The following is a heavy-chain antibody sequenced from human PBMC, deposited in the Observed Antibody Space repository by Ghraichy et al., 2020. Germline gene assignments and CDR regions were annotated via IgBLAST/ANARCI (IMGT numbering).Heavy chain of an antibody. CDR2: ISHSGSS. Sequence: ESLNISCAVYGGSLSGLYWSWIRQAPGKGLEWIAEISHSGSSNYNASLKSRVTISVDPAKNQFSLRLSSVTAADTAVYYCARGPRVGTKSAFRYWGQGTPVIVSS. CDR3: ARGPRVGTKSAFRY. D-gene: IGHD1-7*01. V-gene: IGHV4-34*01. CDR1: GGSLSGLY. J-gene: IGHJ4*02.